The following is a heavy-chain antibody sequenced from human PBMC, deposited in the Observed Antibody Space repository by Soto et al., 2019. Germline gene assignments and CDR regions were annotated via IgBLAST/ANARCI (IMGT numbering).Heavy chain of an antibody. CDR1: GGTFSSYA. Sequence: QVPLVQSGAEVQKPGSSVTVSCKASGGTFSSYAIHWVRQAPGQGLEWMGGIIPMYGPAKYAQRFQGRVTITADESTNTVYMELTILTSQDTDVYYGARVTSMVRGIIDNWFDPWGHGTLVTVSS. CDR2: IIPMYGPA. D-gene: IGHD3-10*01. CDR3: ARVTSMVRGIIDNWFDP. V-gene: IGHV1-69*01. J-gene: IGHJ5*02.